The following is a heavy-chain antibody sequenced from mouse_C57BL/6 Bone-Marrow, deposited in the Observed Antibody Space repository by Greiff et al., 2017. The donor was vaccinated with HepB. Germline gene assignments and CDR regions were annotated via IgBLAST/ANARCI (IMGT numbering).Heavy chain of an antibody. CDR3: AREGGPFAY. CDR1: GFTFSDYY. J-gene: IGHJ3*01. D-gene: IGHD3-3*01. Sequence: EVKLMESEGGLVQPGRSMKLSCTASGFTFSDYYMAWVRQVPEKGLEWVANINYDGSSTYYLDSLKSRFIISRDNAKNILYLQLSSLKSEDTATYYCAREGGPFAYWGQGTLVTVSA. CDR2: INYDGSST. V-gene: IGHV5-16*01.